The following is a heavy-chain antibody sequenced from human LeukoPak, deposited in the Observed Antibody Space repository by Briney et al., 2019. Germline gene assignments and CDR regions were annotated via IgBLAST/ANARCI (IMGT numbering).Heavy chain of an antibody. Sequence: PGGSLRLSCAASKFTFSNYWMHWVRQAPGKGLVWVSHINSDGSDTNYADSVKGRFTISRDNAKNTLYLQMNSLRAEDTAVYYCEREVGAIDYWGQGTLVTVSA. CDR2: INSDGSDT. D-gene: IGHD1-26*01. J-gene: IGHJ4*02. CDR3: EREVGAIDY. CDR1: KFTFSNYW. V-gene: IGHV3-74*01.